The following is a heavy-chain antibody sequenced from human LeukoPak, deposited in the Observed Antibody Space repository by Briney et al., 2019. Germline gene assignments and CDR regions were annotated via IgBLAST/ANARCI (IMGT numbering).Heavy chain of an antibody. D-gene: IGHD6-13*01. Sequence: GGSLRLSCAASGFTFSSYGMHWVRQATGKGLEWVAVISYDGSNKYYADSVKGRFTISRDNSKNTLYLQMNSLRAEDTAVYYCAKGRAAPFDYWGQGTLVTVSS. V-gene: IGHV3-30*18. J-gene: IGHJ4*02. CDR3: AKGRAAPFDY. CDR2: ISYDGSNK. CDR1: GFTFSSYG.